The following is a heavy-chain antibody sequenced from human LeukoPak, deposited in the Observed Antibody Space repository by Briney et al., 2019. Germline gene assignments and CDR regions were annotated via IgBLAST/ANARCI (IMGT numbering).Heavy chain of an antibody. J-gene: IGHJ4*02. V-gene: IGHV3-23*01. Sequence: PGGSLRLSCAASGFTFNNYAMTWVRQAPGKGLEWVSTIIGSGGSTDYADSVKGRFTISRDNSKDTLFLQMNNLRADDTAVYYCAKSVVVITFRFDDWGQGALATVSS. CDR1: GFTFNNYA. D-gene: IGHD2-15*01. CDR3: AKSVVVITFRFDD. CDR2: IIGSGGST.